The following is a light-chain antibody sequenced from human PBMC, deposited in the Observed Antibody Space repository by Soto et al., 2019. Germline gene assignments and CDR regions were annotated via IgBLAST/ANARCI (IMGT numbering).Light chain of an antibody. J-gene: IGKJ3*01. Sequence: IQMAPAPSSPASSLGAICTVTCRASQGISNYLAWYQQIPGKAPKLLIYAASNLQSGVPARFSGSGSGTDFTLTISSLQPEDFATYYCLQKYFYPFTFGPGTKVDIK. CDR2: AAS. CDR1: QGISNY. CDR3: LQKYFYPFT. V-gene: IGKV1-6*01.